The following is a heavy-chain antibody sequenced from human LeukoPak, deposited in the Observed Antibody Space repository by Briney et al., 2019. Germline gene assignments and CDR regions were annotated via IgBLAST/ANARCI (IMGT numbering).Heavy chain of an antibody. CDR3: ARDRGIVVVVAATSFDY. Sequence: GGSLRLSCAASGFTFSSYSMNWVRQAPGKGLEWVSSISSSSSYIYYADSVKGRFTISRDNAKNSLYLQMNSLRAEDTAVYYCARDRGIVVVVAATSFDYWGQGTLVTVSS. D-gene: IGHD2-15*01. V-gene: IGHV3-21*01. CDR1: GFTFSSYS. J-gene: IGHJ4*02. CDR2: ISSSSSYI.